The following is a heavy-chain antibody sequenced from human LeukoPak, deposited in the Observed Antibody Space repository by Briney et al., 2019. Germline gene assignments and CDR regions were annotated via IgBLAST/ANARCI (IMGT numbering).Heavy chain of an antibody. CDR1: GYTFTSYG. CDR2: ISAYNGNT. Sequence: GASVKVSCEASGYTFTSYGISWVRQAPGQGLEWMGWISAYNGNTNYAQKLQGRVTMTTDTSTSTAYMELRSLRSDDTAVYYCARAHRHDYYDSSGYCFGYWGQGTLVTVSS. J-gene: IGHJ4*02. D-gene: IGHD3-22*01. CDR3: ARAHRHDYYDSSGYCFGY. V-gene: IGHV1-18*01.